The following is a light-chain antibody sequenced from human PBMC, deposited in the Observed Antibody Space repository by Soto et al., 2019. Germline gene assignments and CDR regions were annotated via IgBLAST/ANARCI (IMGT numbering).Light chain of an antibody. V-gene: IGLV1-44*01. CDR1: SSNIGSNT. J-gene: IGLJ1*01. Sequence: QSVLTQPPSASGTPGQRVTISCSGSSSNIGSNTVNWYQHLPRAAPKLLIQSNNQRPSGVPDRFSGSQSGTSASLAISGLQSEDEADYYCAVWDDSLKGYVFGTGTKVTVL. CDR2: SNN. CDR3: AVWDDSLKGYV.